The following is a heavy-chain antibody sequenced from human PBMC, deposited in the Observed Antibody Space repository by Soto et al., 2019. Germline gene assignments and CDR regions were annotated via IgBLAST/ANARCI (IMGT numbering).Heavy chain of an antibody. CDR3: ARDAWSVAAARFTYYMDV. J-gene: IGHJ6*03. D-gene: IGHD6-13*01. V-gene: IGHV3-48*01. CDR1: GFTFSSYS. CDR2: ISSSSSTI. Sequence: GESLKISCAASGFTFSSYSMNWVRQAPGKGLEWVSYISSSSSTIYYADSVKGRFTISRDNAKNSLYLQMNSLRAEDTAVYYCARDAWSVAAARFTYYMDVWGKGTTVTVSS.